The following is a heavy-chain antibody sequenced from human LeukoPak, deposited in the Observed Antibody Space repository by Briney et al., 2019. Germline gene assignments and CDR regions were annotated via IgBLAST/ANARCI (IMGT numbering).Heavy chain of an antibody. D-gene: IGHD3-9*01. J-gene: IGHJ4*02. CDR2: IYSGGST. CDR1: GFTVSSNY. CDR3: ARGTTILTGYYYFDY. V-gene: IGHV3-53*04. Sequence: GGSLRLSCAASGFTVSSNYMSWVRQAPGKGLEWVSVIYSGGSTYYADSVKGRFTISGHNSKNTLYLQMNSLRAEDTAVYYCARGTTILTGYYYFDYWGQGTLVTVSS.